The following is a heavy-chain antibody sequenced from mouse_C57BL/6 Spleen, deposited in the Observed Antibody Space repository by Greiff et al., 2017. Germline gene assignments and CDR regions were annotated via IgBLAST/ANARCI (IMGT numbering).Heavy chain of an antibody. CDR2: VDPSDSYT. V-gene: IGHV1-50*01. CDR1: GYTFTSYW. J-gene: IGHJ2*01. CDR3: ARALGFDY. D-gene: IGHD4-1*01. Sequence: VQLQQPGAELVKPGASVKLSCKASGYTFTSYWMQWVKQRPGQGLEWIGEVDPSDSYTNYNQQFKGKATLTVDTSSSTAYMQLSSLTSEDSAVYYCARALGFDYWGQGTTLTVSS.